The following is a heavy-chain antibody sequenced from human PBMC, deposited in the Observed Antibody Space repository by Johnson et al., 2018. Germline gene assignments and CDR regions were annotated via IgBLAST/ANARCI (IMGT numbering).Heavy chain of an antibody. Sequence: QVQLQESGPGLVKPSETLSLTCTVSGGSISSSSYYWGWIRQPPGKGLEWIGRIYYSGRTYYNPSLKSRVTISVDTSKNQFSLKMSSVTAADTAVYYGAGGLMSRIVRSRTDAFDIWGQGTMVTVSS. CDR1: GGSISSSSYY. CDR3: AGGLMSRIVRSRTDAFDI. J-gene: IGHJ3*02. CDR2: IYYSGRT. D-gene: IGHD2/OR15-2a*01. V-gene: IGHV4-39*01.